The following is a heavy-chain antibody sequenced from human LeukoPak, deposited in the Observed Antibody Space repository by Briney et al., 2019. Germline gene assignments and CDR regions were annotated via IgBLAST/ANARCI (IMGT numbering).Heavy chain of an antibody. CDR2: INPNSGGT. J-gene: IGHJ5*02. CDR3: ARSLGSGFSPAFDP. CDR1: GYTFTGYY. D-gene: IGHD1-26*01. V-gene: IGHV1-2*02. Sequence: ASVKVSCKASGYTFTGYYMHWVRQAPGQGLEWMGWINPNSGGTNYAQKFQGRVTMTRDTSISTAYMELSRLRSDDTAVYYCARSLGSGFSPAFDPWGQGTLVTVSS.